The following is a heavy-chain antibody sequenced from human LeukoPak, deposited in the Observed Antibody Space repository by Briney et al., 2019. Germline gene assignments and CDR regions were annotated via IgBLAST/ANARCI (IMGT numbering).Heavy chain of an antibody. CDR2: ISSAGSTI. D-gene: IGHD2-15*01. J-gene: IGHJ6*03. Sequence: GGSLRLSCAASGFTFSSYEMNWVRQAPGKGLEWVSYISSAGSTIYYADSVKGRFTISRDNAKNSLYLQMNSLRSDDTAVYYCASLGVVAAIPVPPYYYYYMDVWGKGTTVTVSS. CDR3: ASLGVVAAIPVPPYYYYYMDV. V-gene: IGHV3-48*03. CDR1: GFTFSSYE.